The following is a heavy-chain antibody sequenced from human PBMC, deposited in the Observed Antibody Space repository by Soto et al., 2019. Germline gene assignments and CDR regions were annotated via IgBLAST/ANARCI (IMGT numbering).Heavy chain of an antibody. CDR3: AKGGDYWSGFSPD. CDR1: GFTFSDYV. D-gene: IGHD3-3*01. Sequence: LRLSCAASGFTFSDYVMSWVRQAPGKGLEWVSGISASGGSSYDVDSVRGRFTISRDNSKNTLFLQMNSLTDEDMAVYYCAKGGDYWSGFSPDWGQGTLVTVSS. CDR2: ISASGGSS. V-gene: IGHV3-23*01. J-gene: IGHJ4*02.